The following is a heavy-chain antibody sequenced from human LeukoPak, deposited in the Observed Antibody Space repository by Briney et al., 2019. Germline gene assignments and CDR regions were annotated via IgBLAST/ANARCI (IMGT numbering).Heavy chain of an antibody. CDR3: AREEANYGIDY. Sequence: PSXTLSLTCTVSGGSIRSSTSYWGWIRQPPGKGLEWIESIYYSGSTYYSPSLKSRVTMSVDTSKNQFSLKVRSVTAADTAVYYCAREEANYGIDYWGQGALVTVSS. CDR2: IYYSGST. D-gene: IGHD4-17*01. J-gene: IGHJ4*02. CDR1: GGSIRSSTSY. V-gene: IGHV4-39*02.